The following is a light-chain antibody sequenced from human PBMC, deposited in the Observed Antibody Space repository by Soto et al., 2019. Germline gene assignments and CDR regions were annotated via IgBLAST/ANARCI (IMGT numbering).Light chain of an antibody. V-gene: IGKV3-20*01. Sequence: EIVLTQSPGTLSLSPGERATLSCRASQSVSSSYLAWYQQKPGQAPRPLIYGASSRATGIPDRFSGSGSGTAFPLTISSLEPEDFPVYYCLHYGSSPYTFGQGTKREIK. CDR3: LHYGSSPYT. CDR1: QSVSSSY. CDR2: GAS. J-gene: IGKJ2*01.